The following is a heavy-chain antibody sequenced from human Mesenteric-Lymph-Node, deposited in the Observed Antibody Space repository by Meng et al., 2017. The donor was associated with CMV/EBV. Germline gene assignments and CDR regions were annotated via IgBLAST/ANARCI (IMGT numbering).Heavy chain of an antibody. V-gene: IGHV3-23*03. CDR3: AKNLPLDY. CDR2: LYSGGGGT. Sequence: GGSLRLSCAASGFTFSSYAMSWVRQAPGKGLEWVSVLYSGGGGTNYADSVKGRFTVSRDDSKNTLYLQMNSLRAEDTAVYYCAKNLPLDYWGQGTLVTVSS. CDR1: GFTFSSYA. J-gene: IGHJ4*02.